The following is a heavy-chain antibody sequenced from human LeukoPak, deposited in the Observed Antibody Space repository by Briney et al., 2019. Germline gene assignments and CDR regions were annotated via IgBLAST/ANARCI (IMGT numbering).Heavy chain of an antibody. D-gene: IGHD6-13*01. J-gene: IGHJ4*02. Sequence: GGSLRLSWSASGXTFSSYAMHWVRQAPGKGLESVLAISSSGSSTYYADSVKGRFTISRDNSKNTVYLQMSSLRAADTAVCYCVKGGGYSKSPLDYWGQGTLVTVSS. CDR2: ISSSGSST. V-gene: IGHV3-64D*06. CDR3: VKGGGYSKSPLDY. CDR1: GXTFSSYA.